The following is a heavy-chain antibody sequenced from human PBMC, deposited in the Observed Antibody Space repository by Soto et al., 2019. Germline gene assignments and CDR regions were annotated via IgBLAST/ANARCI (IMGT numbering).Heavy chain of an antibody. CDR1: GYTFTTFY. D-gene: IGHD2-15*01. J-gene: IGHJ4*02. Sequence: ASVTVSCKSSGYTFTTFYMHAVGQAPGQGLEWMRIINPSGGSTSYAQKFQGRVTMTRDTSTSTVYMELSSLRSEDTAVYYCALYCSGGSCNDSKWGQGTLVTVSS. V-gene: IGHV1-46*01. CDR3: ALYCSGGSCNDSK. CDR2: INPSGGST.